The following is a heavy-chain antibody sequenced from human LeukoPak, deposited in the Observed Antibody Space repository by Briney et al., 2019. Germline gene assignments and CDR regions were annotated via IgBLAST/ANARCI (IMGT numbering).Heavy chain of an antibody. V-gene: IGHV4-61*01. CDR2: IYYGGST. Sequence: SETLSLTCSVSGGSVSSGSYYWNWIRQPPGKGLEWIGYIYYGGSTNYNPSLQSRVTISVDTSRNQFSLKLSSVTAADTAMYYCARELWMTPNFDLWGRGTLVTVSS. CDR3: ARELWMTPNFDL. CDR1: GGSVSSGSYY. D-gene: IGHD2-21*02. J-gene: IGHJ2*01.